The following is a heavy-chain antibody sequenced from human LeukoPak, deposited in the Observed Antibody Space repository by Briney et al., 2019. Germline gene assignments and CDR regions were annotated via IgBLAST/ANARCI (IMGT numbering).Heavy chain of an antibody. D-gene: IGHD3-9*01. J-gene: IGHJ4*02. CDR2: IYYSGST. CDR3: ARAHYDILTGYPFDY. CDR1: GGSISSYY. V-gene: IGHV4-59*01. Sequence: PSETLSLTCTVSGGSISSYYWSWIRQPPGKGLEWIGYIYYSGSTNYNPSLKSRVTISVDTSKNQFSLKLSSVTAADTAVYYCARAHYDILTGYPFDYWGQGTLVTVSS.